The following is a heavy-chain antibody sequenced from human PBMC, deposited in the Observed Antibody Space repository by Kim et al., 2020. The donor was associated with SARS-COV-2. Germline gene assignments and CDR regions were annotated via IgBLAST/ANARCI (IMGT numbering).Heavy chain of an antibody. J-gene: IGHJ4*02. D-gene: IGHD3-16*02. CDR2: INHSGST. CDR3: ARGGGYVWGSYQVHDY. Sequence: SETLSLTCAVYGGSFSGYYWNWIRQPPGKGLEWIGEINHSGSTNYNPSLKSRVTISVDTSKNQFSLKLSSVTAADTAVYYCARGGGYVWGSYQVHDYWGQGTLVTVSS. V-gene: IGHV4-34*01. CDR1: GGSFSGYY.